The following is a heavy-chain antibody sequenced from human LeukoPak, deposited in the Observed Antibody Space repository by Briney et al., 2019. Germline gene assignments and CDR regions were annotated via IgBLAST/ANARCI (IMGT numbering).Heavy chain of an antibody. CDR3: AGDLGQPYYFDY. CDR2: ISSSSSYI. D-gene: IGHD3-16*01. CDR1: GFTFSTYT. V-gene: IGHV3-21*01. Sequence: GGSLRLSCAASGFTFSTYTMNWVRQAPGKGLEWVSSISSSSSYIYYADSVRGRFTISRDNAKNSPYLQMNSLRAEDTAVYYCAGDLGQPYYFDYWGQGTLVTVSS. J-gene: IGHJ4*02.